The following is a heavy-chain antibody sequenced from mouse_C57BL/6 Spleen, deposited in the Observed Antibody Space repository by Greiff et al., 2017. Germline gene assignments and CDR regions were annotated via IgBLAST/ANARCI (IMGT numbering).Heavy chain of an antibody. Sequence: EVKLVESEGGLVQPGSSMKLSCTASGFTFSDYYMAWVRQVPEKGLEWVANINYDGSSTYYLDSLKSRFIISRDNAKNILYLQMSSLKSEDTATYYCAREILYDGYYVGYFDVWGTGTTVTVSS. D-gene: IGHD2-3*01. CDR2: INYDGSST. V-gene: IGHV5-16*01. CDR1: GFTFSDYY. J-gene: IGHJ1*03. CDR3: AREILYDGYYVGYFDV.